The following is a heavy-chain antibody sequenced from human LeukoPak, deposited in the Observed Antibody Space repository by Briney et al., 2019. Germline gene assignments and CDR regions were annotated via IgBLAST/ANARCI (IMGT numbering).Heavy chain of an antibody. CDR2: INHSGST. CDR1: GGSFSGYY. V-gene: IGHV4-34*01. Sequence: PSETLSLTCAVYGGSFSGYYWSWIRQPPGKGLEWIGEINHSGSTNYNPSLKSRVTISVDTSKNQFSLKLSSVTAADTAVYYCARGGIAVAGPLFDPWGQGTLVTVSS. J-gene: IGHJ5*02. CDR3: ARGGIAVAGPLFDP. D-gene: IGHD6-19*01.